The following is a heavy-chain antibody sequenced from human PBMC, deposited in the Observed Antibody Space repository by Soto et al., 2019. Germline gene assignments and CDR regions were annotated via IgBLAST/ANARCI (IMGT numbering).Heavy chain of an antibody. CDR1: GGSISSYY. D-gene: IGHD5-12*01. V-gene: IGHV4-59*01. Sequence: PSETLSLTCTVSGGSISSYYWSWIRQPPGKGLGWIGYIYYSGSTNYNPSLKSRVTISVDTSKNQFSLKLSSVTAADTAVYYCARANSGYDSCDYWGQGTLVTVSS. CDR3: ARANSGYDSCDY. J-gene: IGHJ4*02. CDR2: IYYSGST.